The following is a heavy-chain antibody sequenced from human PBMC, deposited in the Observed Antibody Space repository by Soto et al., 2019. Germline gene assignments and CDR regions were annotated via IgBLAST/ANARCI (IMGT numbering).Heavy chain of an antibody. Sequence: PGGSLRLSCVTSGFTFSKNWMHWVRQAPGKGLVWVSRINSDGNSTSYADSVKGRFTISRDNAKNTLYLQMNSLRAEDTALYYCAKLGVTTPFDYWGQGTQVTVSS. CDR1: GFTFSKNW. V-gene: IGHV3-74*01. J-gene: IGHJ4*02. CDR2: INSDGNST. D-gene: IGHD3-22*01. CDR3: AKLGVTTPFDY.